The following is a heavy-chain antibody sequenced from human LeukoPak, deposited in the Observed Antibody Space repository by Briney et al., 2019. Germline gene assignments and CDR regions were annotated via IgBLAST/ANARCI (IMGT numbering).Heavy chain of an antibody. V-gene: IGHV3-33*01. J-gene: IGHJ4*02. D-gene: IGHD2-2*01. CDR2: IWYDGSNK. Sequence: GGSLRLSCAASGFTFSSYGMHWVRQAPGKGLEWVAVIWYDGSNKYYAASVKGRFAISRDNSKNTLYLQMNSLRAEDTAVYYCAREDLGYCSSTSCYYDYWGQGTLVTVSS. CDR1: GFTFSSYG. CDR3: AREDLGYCSSTSCYYDY.